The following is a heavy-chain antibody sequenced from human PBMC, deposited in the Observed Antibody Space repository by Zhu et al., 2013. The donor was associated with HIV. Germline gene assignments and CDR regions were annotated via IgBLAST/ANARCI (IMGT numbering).Heavy chain of an antibody. J-gene: IGHJ6*02. D-gene: IGHD4-17*01. Sequence: QMQLVQSGPEVKKPGTSVKVSCKASGFTFTSSAVQWVRQARGQRLEWIGWIVVGSGNTNYAQKFQERVTITRDMSTSTAYMELSSLRSEDTAVYYCAADQNDYGQYYYYGMDVWGQGTTVTVSS. CDR3: AADQNDYGQYYYYGMDV. CDR1: GFTFTSSA. V-gene: IGHV1-58*01. CDR2: IVVGSGNT.